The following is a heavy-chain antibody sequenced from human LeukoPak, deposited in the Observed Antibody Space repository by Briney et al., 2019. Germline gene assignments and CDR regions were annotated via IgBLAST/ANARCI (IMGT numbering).Heavy chain of an antibody. CDR3: ARERSGEQGQSSFDY. D-gene: IGHD3-10*01. CDR2: IYYSGST. Sequence: KTSQTLSLTCTVPGGSISSGSYYWGWIRQPPGKGLEWIGSIYYSGSTYYNPSLKSRVTISVDTSKNQFSLKLSSVTAADTAVYYCARERSGEQGQSSFDYWGQGTLVTVSS. V-gene: IGHV4-39*07. J-gene: IGHJ4*02. CDR1: GGSISSGSYY.